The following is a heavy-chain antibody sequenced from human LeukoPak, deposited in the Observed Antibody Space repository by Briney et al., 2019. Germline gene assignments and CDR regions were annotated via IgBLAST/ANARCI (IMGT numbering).Heavy chain of an antibody. V-gene: IGHV1-3*01. J-gene: IGHJ4*02. D-gene: IGHD5-18*01. CDR3: ARGRLWSNYDY. CDR2: INAGNGNT. CDR1: GYTFTSYA. Sequence: ASVKVSCKASGYTFTSYAMHWVRQAPGPRLEWMGWINAGNGNTKYSQKFQGRVTITRDTSASTAYMELSSLRSEDTAVYYCARGRLWSNYDYWGQGTLVTVSS.